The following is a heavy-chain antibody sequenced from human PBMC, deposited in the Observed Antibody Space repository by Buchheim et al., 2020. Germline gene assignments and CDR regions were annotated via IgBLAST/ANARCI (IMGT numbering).Heavy chain of an antibody. CDR3: ARYVISGESDNWYFDL. V-gene: IGHV5-10-1*03. D-gene: IGHD3-16*01. CDR1: GYSFIDYW. CDR2: IDPSDSYT. J-gene: IGHJ2*01. Sequence: EVQLVQSGAEVKKPGESLRISCKISGYSFIDYWITWVRQMPGKGLEWMGRIDPSDSYTNYSPSFQGHVTISADNSPTTAYPQWTSLKASDTAIYYCARYVISGESDNWYFDLWGRGTL.